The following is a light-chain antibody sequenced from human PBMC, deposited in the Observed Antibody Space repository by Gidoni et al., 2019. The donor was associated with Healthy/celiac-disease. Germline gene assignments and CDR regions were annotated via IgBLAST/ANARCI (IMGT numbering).Light chain of an antibody. V-gene: IGKV1-39*01. CDR2: AAS. CDR3: QQSYSTPHT. Sequence: IQMTHSPSSLSASVGDRVTITCRASQSIISYLNWYQQKPGKAPKLLIYAASSLQSGVPSRFSGSGSGTDCTLTSSSRQPEDFETYYCQQSYSTPHTFGQGTKLEIK. J-gene: IGKJ2*01. CDR1: QSIISY.